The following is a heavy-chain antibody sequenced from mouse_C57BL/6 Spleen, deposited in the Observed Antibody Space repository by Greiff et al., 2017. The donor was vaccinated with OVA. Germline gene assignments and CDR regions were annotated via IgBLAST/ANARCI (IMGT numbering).Heavy chain of an antibody. D-gene: IGHD2-14*01. CDR1: GYTFTSYW. V-gene: IGHV1-69*01. Sequence: VQLQQPGAELVMPGASVKLSCKASGYTFTSYWMHWVKQRPGQGLEWIGEIDPSDSYTNYNQKFKGKSTLTVDKSSSTAYMQLSSLTSEDSAVDYCAFLWVRRDYFDYWGQGTTLTVSS. J-gene: IGHJ2*01. CDR2: IDPSDSYT. CDR3: AFLWVRRDYFDY.